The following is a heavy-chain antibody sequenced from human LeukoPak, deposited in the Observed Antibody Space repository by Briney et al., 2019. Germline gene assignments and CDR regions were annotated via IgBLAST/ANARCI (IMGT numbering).Heavy chain of an antibody. CDR3: ARGGGYSGYDNYFDY. D-gene: IGHD5-12*01. Sequence: SETLSLTCAVSGGSISTYHWSWIRQPPGKGLEWIGYSYYNGRTSYNPSLKSRVIISVDASKNQFSLRLTSVTTADTAVYFCARGGGYSGYDNYFDYWGQGALVTVSS. J-gene: IGHJ4*02. CDR1: GGSISTYH. CDR2: SYYNGRT. V-gene: IGHV4-59*01.